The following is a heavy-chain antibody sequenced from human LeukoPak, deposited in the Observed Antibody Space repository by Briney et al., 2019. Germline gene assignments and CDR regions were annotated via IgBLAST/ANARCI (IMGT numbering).Heavy chain of an antibody. CDR3: AREGYYYDSTTLGFDP. CDR1: GGSFSGYY. Sequence: SETLSLTCAVYGGSFSGYYWSWIRQPPGKGPEWIGEINHSGSTNYNPSLKSRVTISVDTSKNQFSLKLSSVTAADTAVYYCAREGYYYDSTTLGFDPWGQGTLVTVSS. D-gene: IGHD3-22*01. J-gene: IGHJ5*02. V-gene: IGHV4-34*01. CDR2: INHSGST.